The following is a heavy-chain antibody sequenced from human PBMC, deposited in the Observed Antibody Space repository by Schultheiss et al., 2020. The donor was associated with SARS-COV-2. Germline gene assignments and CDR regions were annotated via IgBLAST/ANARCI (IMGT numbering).Heavy chain of an antibody. J-gene: IGHJ6*02. CDR3: ARDRGIGGMDV. CDR2: IYYSGST. D-gene: IGHD3-10*01. V-gene: IGHV4-59*01. CDR1: GGSISSYY. Sequence: SETLSLTCTVSGGSISSYYWSWIRQPPGKGLEWIGYIYYSGSTNYNPSLKSRVTMSVDTSKNQFSLKLSSVTAADTAVYYCARDRGIGGMDVWGQGTTVTVSS.